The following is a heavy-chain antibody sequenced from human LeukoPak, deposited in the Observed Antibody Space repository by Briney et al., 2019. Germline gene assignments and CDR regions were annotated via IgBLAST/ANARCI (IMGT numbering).Heavy chain of an antibody. J-gene: IGHJ4*02. CDR2: IHHSGNT. CDR3: ARTNWNPGDY. Sequence: SEALSLTCTVSGFSISTNYYWGWTRQPPGKGLEWIGGIHHSGNTFHNPSLRSRVLMSIDTSKNQFSLRLSSVTAADTAVYFCARTNWNPGDYWGQGMLVTVSS. V-gene: IGHV4-38-2*02. CDR1: GFSISTNYY. D-gene: IGHD1-1*01.